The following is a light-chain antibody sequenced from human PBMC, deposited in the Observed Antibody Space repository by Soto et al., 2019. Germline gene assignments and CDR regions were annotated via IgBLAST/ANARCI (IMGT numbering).Light chain of an antibody. CDR1: QSVSSY. CDR2: GAS. Sequence: EIVLTQSPATLSLSPGERATLSCRASQSVSSYLAWYQHKPGQAPRLLIYGASTRATGIPARFSGSGSGTEFTLTISSLQSEDFAVYYCQQYNNWPRGTFGQGTKVDI. J-gene: IGKJ1*01. CDR3: QQYNNWPRGT. V-gene: IGKV3-15*01.